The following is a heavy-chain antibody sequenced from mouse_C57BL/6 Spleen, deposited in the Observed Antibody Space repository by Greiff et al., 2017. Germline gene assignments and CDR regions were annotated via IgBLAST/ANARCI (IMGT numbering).Heavy chain of an antibody. CDR1: GYSITSGYY. CDR2: ISYDGSN. V-gene: IGHV3-6*01. Sequence: EVHLVESGPGLVKPSQSLSLTCSVTGYSITSGYYWNWIRQFPRNKLEWMGYISYDGSNNYNPSLKNRISITRDTSKNQFFLKLNSVTTEDTATYYCARGGYDYDGDAMDYWGQGTSVTVSS. D-gene: IGHD2-4*01. CDR3: ARGGYDYDGDAMDY. J-gene: IGHJ4*01.